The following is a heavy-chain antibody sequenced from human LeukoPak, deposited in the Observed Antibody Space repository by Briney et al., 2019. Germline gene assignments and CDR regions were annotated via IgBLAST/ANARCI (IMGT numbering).Heavy chain of an antibody. V-gene: IGHV3-64*04. J-gene: IGHJ4*02. CDR3: ARSKVSLTVAAPGDH. D-gene: IGHD6-19*01. CDR1: GFTFSSYA. Sequence: PGGSVRLSCSASGFTFSSYAMHWVRQAPGKGLEYVSAISSNGGSTYYADSVKGRFTISRDNSKNTLYLQMNSLRAEDTAVYYCARSKVSLTVAAPGDHWGQGTLVTVSS. CDR2: ISSNGGST.